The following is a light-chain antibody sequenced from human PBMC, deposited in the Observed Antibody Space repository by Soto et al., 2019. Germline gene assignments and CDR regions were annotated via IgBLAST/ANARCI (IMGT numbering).Light chain of an antibody. Sequence: QSALTQSPSASGSPGQSVTISCTGTSSDVGGYKYVSWYQQHPGKAPKLMIYEVTKRPSGVPDRFSGSKSGNTASLIVSGLQAEDEADYYCSSYAGSNTVVFGAGTKVTVL. CDR1: SSDVGGYKY. CDR3: SSYAGSNTVV. J-gene: IGLJ2*01. CDR2: EVT. V-gene: IGLV2-8*01.